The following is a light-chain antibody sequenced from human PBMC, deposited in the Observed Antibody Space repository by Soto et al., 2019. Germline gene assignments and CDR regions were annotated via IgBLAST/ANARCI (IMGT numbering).Light chain of an antibody. V-gene: IGKV3-20*01. CDR1: QSVSNNY. Sequence: EIVLTQSPGTLSLSPAERATLSCRTSQSVSNNYLAWYQQKPGRTPRLLIYGVSNWATAIRDRFSGSGYGTDFPLTISRLEPEDFAVYYCQQYGSSGKFGQGTKVDI. J-gene: IGKJ1*01. CDR2: GVS. CDR3: QQYGSSGK.